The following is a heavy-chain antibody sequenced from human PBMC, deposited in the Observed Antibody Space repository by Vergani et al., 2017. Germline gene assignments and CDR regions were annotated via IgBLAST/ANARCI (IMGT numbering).Heavy chain of an antibody. Sequence: QVHLVESGGGVVQPGRSLTLSCVASGFSFRGHGMHWVRQAPGKGLEWVAVIWYDGIKRYFADSVKGRFTISRDNSKNTLYLQMNSLRAEDTAVYFCARLGLTASRREAPVFDYWGQGTLVTVSS. V-gene: IGHV3-33*08. CDR3: ARLGLTASRREAPVFDY. CDR2: IWYDGIKR. D-gene: IGHD6-13*01. CDR1: GFSFRGHG. J-gene: IGHJ4*02.